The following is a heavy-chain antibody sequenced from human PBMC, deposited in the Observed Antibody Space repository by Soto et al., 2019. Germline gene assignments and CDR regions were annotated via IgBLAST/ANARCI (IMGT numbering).Heavy chain of an antibody. Sequence: QVQLLQSGAEVKKPGASVNISCNASGYSFRTYFIHWVRQAPGQGLEWMGVINPSGGRTKYAQRFQGRVVMTSDTSTGTVYMELSSLRSDDTAVYYCARDSNRAAAGTGWFDPWGQGSPVTVSS. J-gene: IGHJ5*02. CDR1: GYSFRTYF. D-gene: IGHD6-13*01. CDR2: INPSGGRT. CDR3: ARDSNRAAAGTGWFDP. V-gene: IGHV1-46*01.